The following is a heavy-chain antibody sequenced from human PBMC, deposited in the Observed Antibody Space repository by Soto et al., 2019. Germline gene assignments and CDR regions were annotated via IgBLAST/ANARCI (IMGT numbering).Heavy chain of an antibody. D-gene: IGHD2-8*02. V-gene: IGHV4-30-2*01. J-gene: IGHJ4*02. CDR3: TGGNPAGSEY. Sequence: WTWIRQPPGKGLEWIGYIYHSGSTDYNPSLKSRVTISLDRSKNQFSLKLSSVTAADTAVYYCTGGNPAGSEYWGQGTLVTVSS. CDR2: IYHSGST.